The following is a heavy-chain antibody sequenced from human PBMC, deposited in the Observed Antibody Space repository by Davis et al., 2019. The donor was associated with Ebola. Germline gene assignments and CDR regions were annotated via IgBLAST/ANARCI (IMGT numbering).Heavy chain of an antibody. CDR2: TYYRSKWYN. CDR3: ARDGTYGDYGLNWFDP. V-gene: IGHV6-1*01. D-gene: IGHD4-17*01. Sequence: HSQTLSLTCAISGDSVSSNSAAWNWIRQSPSRGLEWLGRTYYRSKWYNDYAVSVKSRITINPDTSKNQFSLQLNSVTPEDTAVYYCARDGTYGDYGLNWFDPWGQGTLVTVSS. J-gene: IGHJ5*02. CDR1: GDSVSSNSAA.